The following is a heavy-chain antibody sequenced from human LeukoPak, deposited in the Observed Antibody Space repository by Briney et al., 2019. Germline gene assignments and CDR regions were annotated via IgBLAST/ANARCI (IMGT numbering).Heavy chain of an antibody. J-gene: IGHJ4*02. CDR1: GGSISSSSYS. CDR2: LYYSGTT. Sequence: SETLSLTCTVSGGSISSSSYSWGWIRQPPGRGLEWIGTLYYSGTTSYNPSLQSRVTISVDTSKNQFSRKLSSVTAADTSIYYCARLNAYSSSWHYFDSWGQGTLVTVSS. D-gene: IGHD6-13*01. V-gene: IGHV4-39*01. CDR3: ARLNAYSSSWHYFDS.